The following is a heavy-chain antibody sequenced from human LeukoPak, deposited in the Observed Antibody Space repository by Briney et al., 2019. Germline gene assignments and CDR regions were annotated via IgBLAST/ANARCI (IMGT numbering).Heavy chain of an antibody. V-gene: IGHV4-39*07. Sequence: SETLSLTCTVSGGSISSSSYYWGWTRQPPGKGLEWIGSIYYSGSTYYNPSLKSRVTISVDTSKNQFSLKLSSVTAADTAVYYCAYSSSGWYYFDYWGQGTLVTVSS. CDR2: IYYSGST. D-gene: IGHD6-13*01. CDR3: AYSSSGWYYFDY. CDR1: GGSISSSSYY. J-gene: IGHJ4*02.